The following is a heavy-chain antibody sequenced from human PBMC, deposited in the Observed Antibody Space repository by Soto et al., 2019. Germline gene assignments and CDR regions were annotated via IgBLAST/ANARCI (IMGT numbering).Heavy chain of an antibody. CDR3: EKTITGWYDIDY. D-gene: IGHD6-19*01. CDR1: GFTFSGYA. Sequence: PGGSLRLSCVASGFTFSGYAMTWVRQAPGKGLEWVSAITGGGGSTYYADSVKGRFTISRDNSKNTLYLQMNSPRAEDTAVYYCEKTITGWYDIDYWGQGTLVTVSS. J-gene: IGHJ4*02. V-gene: IGHV3-23*01. CDR2: ITGGGGST.